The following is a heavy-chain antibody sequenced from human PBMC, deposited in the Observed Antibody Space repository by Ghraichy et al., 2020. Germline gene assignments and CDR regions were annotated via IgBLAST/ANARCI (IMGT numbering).Heavy chain of an antibody. D-gene: IGHD3/OR15-3a*01. CDR2: ISGSGGST. J-gene: IGHJ4*02. CDR1: GFTFSSYA. Sequence: GGSLRLSCAASGFTFSSYAISWVRQAPGKRLEWVSAISGSGGSTYYADSVKGRFTISRDNSKNTLYLQMNSLRAEDTAVYYCAKIGSRVIKGPGGDWYMYFDYWGQGTLVTVSS. V-gene: IGHV3-23*01. CDR3: AKIGSRVIKGPGGDWYMYFDY.